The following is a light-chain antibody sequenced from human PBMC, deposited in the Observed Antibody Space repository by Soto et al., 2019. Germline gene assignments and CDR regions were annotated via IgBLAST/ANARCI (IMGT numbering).Light chain of an antibody. V-gene: IGKV3-20*01. J-gene: IGKJ5*01. CDR1: QSVSSY. CDR3: QQYGSSPPIT. Sequence: EIVLTQSPASLSLSPGERATLSCRASQSVSSYLAWYQQKPGQAPRLLIFDASSRATGIPDRFSGSGSGTDFTLTIRRLEPEDFAVYYCQQYGSSPPITFGQGTQLEIK. CDR2: DAS.